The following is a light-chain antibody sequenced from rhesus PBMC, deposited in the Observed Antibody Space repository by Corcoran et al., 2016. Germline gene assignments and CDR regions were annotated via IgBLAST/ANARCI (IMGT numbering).Light chain of an antibody. V-gene: IGKV3-24*04. J-gene: IGKJ1*01. CDR2: GAS. CDR3: QQSSDLWT. CDR1: QNVGSD. Sequence: ETVVTQSPATLSSSPGERATRSCRASQNVGSDVAWYQQKPGQAPRLLINGASSRATGIPGRVSGGGSGTDLPLTISSLEPGVVGVYYCQQSSDLWTFGQGAKVEIK.